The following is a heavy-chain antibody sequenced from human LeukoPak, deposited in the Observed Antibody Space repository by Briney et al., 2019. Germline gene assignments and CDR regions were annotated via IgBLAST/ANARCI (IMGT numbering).Heavy chain of an antibody. Sequence: SETLSLTCAVYGGSFSSSSYYWGWIRQPPGKGLEWIGYIYYSRSTSYSPSLKSRLTISVDTSKNQFSLKLSSVTAADTAVYYCARDGYNSGYFDYWGQGTLVTVSS. D-gene: IGHD5-24*01. J-gene: IGHJ4*02. CDR2: IYYSRST. CDR1: GGSFSSSSYY. CDR3: ARDGYNSGYFDY. V-gene: IGHV4-30-4*08.